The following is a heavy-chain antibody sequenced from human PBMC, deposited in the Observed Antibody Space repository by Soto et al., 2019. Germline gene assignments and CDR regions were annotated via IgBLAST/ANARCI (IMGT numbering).Heavy chain of an antibody. J-gene: IGHJ3*02. CDR3: ARNRLEFRDDAFDI. CDR1: GFTFSKYW. D-gene: IGHD1-1*01. CDR2: IKEDGGQN. Sequence: EVQLVESGGGLVQPGGSLRLSCVVSGFTFSKYWMTWVRQAPGKGPEWVANIKEDGGQNYYVDFVRGRFTISRDNAKNSLYLQMSSLRAVDTAVYCCARNRLEFRDDAFDIWGQGTMVIVSS. V-gene: IGHV3-7*01.